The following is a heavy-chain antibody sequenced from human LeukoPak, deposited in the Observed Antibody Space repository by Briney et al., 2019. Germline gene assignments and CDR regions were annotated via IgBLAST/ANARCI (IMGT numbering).Heavy chain of an antibody. CDR3: AKSGGVGYCSSTSCYRKKKYGDLDY. D-gene: IGHD2-2*01. CDR1: GFTFSSYG. Sequence: AGGSLRLSCAASGFTFSSYGMHWVRQAPGKGLEWVAFIRYDGSNKYYADSVKGRFTISRDNSKNTLYLQMNSLRAEDTAVYYCAKSGGVGYCSSTSCYRKKKYGDLDYWGQGTLVTVSS. J-gene: IGHJ4*02. CDR2: IRYDGSNK. V-gene: IGHV3-30*02.